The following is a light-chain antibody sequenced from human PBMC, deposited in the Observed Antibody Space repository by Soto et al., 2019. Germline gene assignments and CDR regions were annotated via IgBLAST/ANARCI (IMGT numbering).Light chain of an antibody. J-gene: IGKJ5*01. CDR3: QQYDNFPIT. Sequence: ELVLTQSPGTLSLSPGERATLSCRASQSVSSSYLAWYQQKPGQAPRLLIYGASSRATGIPDRFSGSGSGTDFTLTISSLQPEDIATYYCQQYDNFPITFGQGTRLEIK. CDR2: GAS. V-gene: IGKV3-20*01. CDR1: QSVSSSY.